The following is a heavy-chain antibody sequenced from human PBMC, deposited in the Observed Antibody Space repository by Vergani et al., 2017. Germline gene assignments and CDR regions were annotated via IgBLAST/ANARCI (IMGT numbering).Heavy chain of an antibody. CDR3: ARGIAARYYYYMDV. V-gene: IGHV4-59*01. CDR1: GGSISSYY. Sequence: QVQLQESGPGLVKPSETLSLTCTVSGGSISSYYWSWIRQPPGKGLEWIGYIYYSGSTNYNPSLKSRVTISVDTSKNQFSLKLSSVTAADTAVYYCARGIAARYYYYMDVWGQGTTVTVSS. J-gene: IGHJ6*03. D-gene: IGHD6-6*01. CDR2: IYYSGST.